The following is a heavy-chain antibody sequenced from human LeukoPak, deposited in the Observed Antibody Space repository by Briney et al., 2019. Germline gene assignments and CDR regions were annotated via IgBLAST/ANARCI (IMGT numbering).Heavy chain of an antibody. CDR1: GFTFSSYA. CDR3: ARSFHPYYDKDYFDY. CDR2: ISYDGSNK. J-gene: IGHJ4*02. V-gene: IGHV3-30-3*01. D-gene: IGHD3-22*01. Sequence: GGSLRLSCAASGFTFSSYAMHWVRQAPGKGLEWVAVISYDGSNKYYADSVKGRFTISRDNSKNTLYLQMNSLRAEDTAVYYCARSFHPYYDKDYFDYWGQGTLVTVSS.